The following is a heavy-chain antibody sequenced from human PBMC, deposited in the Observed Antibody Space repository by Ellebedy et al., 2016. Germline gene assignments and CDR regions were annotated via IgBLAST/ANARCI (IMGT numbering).Heavy chain of an antibody. CDR3: AGDSRGKAAAGTSLHY. CDR1: GFTVSSNY. Sequence: GESLKISCAVSGFTVSSNYMSWVRQAPGKGLEWVSIIYDSGATFYPDSVKGRFTISRDNSKNTLYLQMNSLRAEDTAVYFCAGDSRGKAAAGTSLHYWGQGTLVTVSS. D-gene: IGHD6-13*01. CDR2: IYDSGAT. V-gene: IGHV3-53*01. J-gene: IGHJ4*02.